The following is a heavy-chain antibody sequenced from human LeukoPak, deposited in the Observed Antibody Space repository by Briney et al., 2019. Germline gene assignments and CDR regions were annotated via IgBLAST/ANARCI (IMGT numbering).Heavy chain of an antibody. CDR1: GVSISSSSYH. J-gene: IGHJ3*02. CDR2: IYDNGST. V-gene: IGHV4-39*01. D-gene: IGHD3-3*02. CDR3: ARGPRLANAFDI. Sequence: SETLSLTCTVSGVSISSSSYHWDWIRQPPGKGLEWIGSIYDNGSTYYSPSLKSRVTISVDTSKNQFSLRLNSVTVADTAIYYCARGPRLANAFDIWGQGTMVTFSS.